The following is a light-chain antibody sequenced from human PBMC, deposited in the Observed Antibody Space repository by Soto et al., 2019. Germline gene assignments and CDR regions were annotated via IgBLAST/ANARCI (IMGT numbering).Light chain of an antibody. CDR3: HQYNDWLS. V-gene: IGKV3-15*01. J-gene: IGKJ4*01. CDR2: AAS. CDR1: QSVRGN. Sequence: ETVMTQSPATLSVSPGERATLSSRASQSVRGNLAWYQQKPGQAPRLLIYAASTRATGIPARFSGSGSGTEFTLTISSLQSEDFGIYYCHQYNDWLSFGGGTKVEIK.